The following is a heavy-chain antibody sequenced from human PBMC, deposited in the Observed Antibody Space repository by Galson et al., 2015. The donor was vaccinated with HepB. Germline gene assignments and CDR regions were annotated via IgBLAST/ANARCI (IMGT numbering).Heavy chain of an antibody. CDR2: IIPILGIA. D-gene: IGHD6-19*01. V-gene: IGHV1-69*04. CDR1: GGTFSSYA. Sequence: SVKVSCKASGGTFSSYAISWVRQAPGQGLEWMGRIIPILGIANYAQKFQGRVTITADKSTSTAYMELSSLRSEDTAVYYCARDPAVAGTEGVDYWGQGTLVTVSS. CDR3: ARDPAVAGTEGVDY. J-gene: IGHJ4*02.